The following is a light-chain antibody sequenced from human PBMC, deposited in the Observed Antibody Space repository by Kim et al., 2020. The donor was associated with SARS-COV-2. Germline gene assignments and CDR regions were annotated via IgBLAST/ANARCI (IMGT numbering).Light chain of an antibody. Sequence: VTISCTGSSSNIGAGYDVHWYQQLPGTAPKLLIYGNSNRPSGVPDRFSGSKSGTSASLAITGLQAEDEADYYCQSYDSSLSASVVFGGGTKLTVL. V-gene: IGLV1-40*01. CDR3: QSYDSSLSASVV. CDR2: GNS. J-gene: IGLJ2*01. CDR1: SSNIGAGYD.